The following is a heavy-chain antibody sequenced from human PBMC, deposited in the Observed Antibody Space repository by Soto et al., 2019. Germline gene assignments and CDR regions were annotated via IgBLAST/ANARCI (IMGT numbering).Heavy chain of an antibody. J-gene: IGHJ4*02. CDR1: GFTFSTHA. V-gene: IGHV3-33*01. CDR2: IWSDGSNK. CDR3: ARDPPGSGWAFDY. Sequence: QVQLVESGRGVVQPGRSLRLSCAAAGFTFSTHAMRWVRQAPGKGLEWVAFIWSDGSNKYYADSVKGRATISRDNSKRTVDLQMNSLRAEDTAVYYCARDPPGSGWAFDYWGQGTLVTVSS. D-gene: IGHD6-19*01.